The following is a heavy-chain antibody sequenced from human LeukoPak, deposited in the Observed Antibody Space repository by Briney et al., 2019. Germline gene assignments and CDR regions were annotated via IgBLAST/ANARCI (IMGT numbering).Heavy chain of an antibody. CDR1: GYTFTSYG. CDR3: AREAVTIFGLVRTQTTKRPHRFDP. J-gene: IGHJ5*02. CDR2: IIPIFGTA. V-gene: IGHV1-69*06. Sequence: ASVMLSCKASGYTFTSYGISWVRQAPGQGLEWMGGIIPIFGTANYAQKFQGRVTITADKSTSTAYMELSSLRSVDTAVYYCAREAVTIFGLVRTQTTKRPHRFDPWGQGTLVTVSS. D-gene: IGHD3-3*01.